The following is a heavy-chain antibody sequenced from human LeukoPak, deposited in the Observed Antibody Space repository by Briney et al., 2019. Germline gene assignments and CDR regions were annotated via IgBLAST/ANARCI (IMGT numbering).Heavy chain of an antibody. J-gene: IGHJ4*02. CDR3: ARVRGLPVGPIDY. Sequence: KPSETLSLTCTVSGGSISSYYWSWIRQSPSRGLEWLGRTYYRSKWYNDYAVSVKSRITINPDTSKNQFSLQLNSVTPEDTAVYYCARVRGLPVGPIDYWGQGTLVTVSS. V-gene: IGHV6-1*01. CDR2: TYYRSKWYN. D-gene: IGHD2-8*02. CDR1: GGSISSYY.